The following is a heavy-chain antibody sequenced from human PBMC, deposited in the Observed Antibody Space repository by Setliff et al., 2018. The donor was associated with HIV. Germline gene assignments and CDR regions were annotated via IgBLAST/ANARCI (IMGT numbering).Heavy chain of an antibody. CDR2: IHYSGST. CDR1: GGSISSYY. Sequence: SETLSLTCTVSGGSISSYYWGWIRQPPGKGLEWIGSIHYSGSTFYNPSLRSRGTISVDTSKNQFSLKLRSVTAADTAVYYCARHTLSLNPFDPWGQGTLVTVSS. V-gene: IGHV4-59*08. J-gene: IGHJ5*02. CDR3: ARHTLSLNPFDP.